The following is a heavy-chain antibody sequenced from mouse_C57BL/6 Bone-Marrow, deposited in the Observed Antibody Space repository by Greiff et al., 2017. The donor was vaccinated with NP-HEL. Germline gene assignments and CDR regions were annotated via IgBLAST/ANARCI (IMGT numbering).Heavy chain of an antibody. V-gene: IGHV1-82*01. CDR1: GYAFSSSW. CDR2: IYPGDGDT. J-gene: IGHJ3*01. Sequence: QVQLQQSGPELVKPGASVKISCKASGYAFSSSWMNWVKQRPGKGLEWIGRIYPGDGDTNYNGKFKGKATLTADKSSSTAYMQLSSLTSEDSAVYFCARQKAAQDTWFAYWGQGTLVTVSA. D-gene: IGHD3-2*02. CDR3: ARQKAAQDTWFAY.